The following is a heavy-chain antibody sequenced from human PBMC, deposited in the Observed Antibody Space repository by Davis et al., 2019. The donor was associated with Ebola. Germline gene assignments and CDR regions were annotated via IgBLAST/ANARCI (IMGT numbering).Heavy chain of an antibody. V-gene: IGHV4-59*01. D-gene: IGHD4-17*01. CDR2: VYYTGST. CDR1: GGSMSSSY. Sequence: PSETLSLTCTVSGGSMSSSYWTWIRQPPGKGLEWIGYVYYTGSTNYNPSLKSRVTMSVDTSKNQFSLKLSSVTAADTAVYYCARDTGNWFDPWGQGTVVTVSS. CDR3: ARDTGNWFDP. J-gene: IGHJ5*02.